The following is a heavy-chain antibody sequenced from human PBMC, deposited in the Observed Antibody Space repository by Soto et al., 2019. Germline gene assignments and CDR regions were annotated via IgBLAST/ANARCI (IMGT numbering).Heavy chain of an antibody. J-gene: IGHJ6*02. V-gene: IGHV3-30*18. CDR2: ISYDGSNK. Sequence: QVQLVESGGGVVQPGRSLRLSCAASGFTFSSYGMHWVRQAPGKGLEWVAVISYDGSNKYYADSVKGRFTISRDKSKNTLYLQMNSLRAEDTAVYYCAKDLGYMVVVVAAPDYYGMDVWGQGTTVTVSS. CDR3: AKDLGYMVVVVAAPDYYGMDV. CDR1: GFTFSSYG. D-gene: IGHD2-15*01.